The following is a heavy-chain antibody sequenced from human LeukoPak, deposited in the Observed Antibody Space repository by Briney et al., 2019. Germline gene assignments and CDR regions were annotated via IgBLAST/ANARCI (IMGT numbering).Heavy chain of an antibody. CDR2: IYYSGST. D-gene: IGHD3-22*01. V-gene: IGHV4-39*07. J-gene: IGHJ4*02. Sequence: SQTLSLTCTVSGGSISSSSYYWGWIRQPPGKGLEWIGSIYYSGSTYYNPSLKSRVTISVDTSKNQFSLKLSSVTAADTAVYYCARVRLFRNYYDSSGYSDYWGQGTLVTVSS. CDR3: ARVRLFRNYYDSSGYSDY. CDR1: GGSISSSSYY.